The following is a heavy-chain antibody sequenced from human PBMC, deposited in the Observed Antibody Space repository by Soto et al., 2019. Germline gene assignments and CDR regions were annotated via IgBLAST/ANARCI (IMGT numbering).Heavy chain of an antibody. Sequence: QVQLVQSGAEVKKPGSSVKVSCKASGGTFSSYAISWVRQAPGQGLEWMGGIIPIFGTANYAQKVQGRVTITADESTSTAYMELSRLRSEDTAVYYCARGFHGDYVAYYYYGMDVWGQGTTVTVSS. CDR2: IIPIFGTA. J-gene: IGHJ6*02. CDR3: ARGFHGDYVAYYYYGMDV. V-gene: IGHV1-69*01. CDR1: GGTFSSYA. D-gene: IGHD4-17*01.